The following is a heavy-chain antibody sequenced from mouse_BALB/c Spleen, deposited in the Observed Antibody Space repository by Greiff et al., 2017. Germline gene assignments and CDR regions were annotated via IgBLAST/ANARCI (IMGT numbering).Heavy chain of an antibody. CDR3: TRLAYYGNPGAMDD. D-gene: IGHD2-10*01. CDR2: INPSNGGT. J-gene: IGHJ4*01. Sequence: VKLVESGAELVKPGASVKLSCKASGYTFTSYYMYWVKQRPGQGLEWIGEINPSNGGTNFNEKFKSKATLTVDKSSSTAYMQLSSLTSEDSAVYYCTRLAYYGNPGAMDDWGQGTSVTVSS. CDR1: GYTFTSYY. V-gene: IGHV1S81*02.